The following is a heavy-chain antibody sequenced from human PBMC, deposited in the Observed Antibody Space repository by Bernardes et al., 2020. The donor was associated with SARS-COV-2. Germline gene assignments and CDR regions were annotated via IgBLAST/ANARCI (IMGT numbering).Heavy chain of an antibody. J-gene: IGHJ6*04. Sequence: GGSLRLSCAASGFTFSSYSMNWVRQAPGKGLEWVSSISSSSSYIYYADSVKGRFTISRDNAKNSLYLQMNSLRAEDTAVYYCARDVPDFCSSTSCYTGLLDVWGKGTTVTVSS. CDR2: ISSSSSYI. CDR1: GFTFSSYS. V-gene: IGHV3-21*01. CDR3: ARDVPDFCSSTSCYTGLLDV. D-gene: IGHD2-2*02.